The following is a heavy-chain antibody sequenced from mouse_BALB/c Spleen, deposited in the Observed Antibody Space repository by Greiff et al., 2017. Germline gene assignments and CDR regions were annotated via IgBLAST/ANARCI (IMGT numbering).Heavy chain of an antibody. V-gene: IGHV3-2*02. CDR3: ASGGLRRDYYAMDY. CDR2: ISYSGST. CDR1: GYSITSDYA. D-gene: IGHD2-4*01. J-gene: IGHJ4*01. Sequence: EVQLVESGPGLVKPSQSLSLTCTVTGYSITSDYAWNWIRQFPGNKLEWMGYISYSGSTSYNPSLKSRISITRDTSKNQFFLQLNSVTTEDTATYYCASGGLRRDYYAMDYWGQGTSVTVSS.